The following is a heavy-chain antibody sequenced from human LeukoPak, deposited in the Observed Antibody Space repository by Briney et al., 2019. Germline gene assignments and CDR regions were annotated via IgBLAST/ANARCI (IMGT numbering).Heavy chain of an antibody. CDR1: GDSVSSNTAA. CDR2: TYYRSKWYY. D-gene: IGHD3-16*01. V-gene: IGHV6-1*01. J-gene: IGHJ4*02. Sequence: SQTLSLTCAISGDSVSSNTAAWYWIRQSPSRGLEWLGRTYYRSKWYYEYAVSVRSRITINADTSKNQFSLQLNSVTPEDTAVYYRARDPSDDQGLDYWGQGTLVTVSS. CDR3: ARDPSDDQGLDY.